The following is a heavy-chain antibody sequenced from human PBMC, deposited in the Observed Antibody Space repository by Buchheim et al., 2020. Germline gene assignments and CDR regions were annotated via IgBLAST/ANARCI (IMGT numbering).Heavy chain of an antibody. J-gene: IGHJ5*02. CDR1: GFSFSNSG. Sequence: QVQLVESGGGVVQPGRSLRLSCAASGFSFSNSGMHWVRHVPGKGLEWVALISYDGTKKFYRDSLKGRVTISRDNSKNILYLQLDSLRADDTAVYYCAKDPSTAITSAYWAANRFEPWGQGTL. CDR2: ISYDGTKK. D-gene: IGHD1-14*01. CDR3: AKDPSTAITSAYWAANRFEP. V-gene: IGHV3-30*18.